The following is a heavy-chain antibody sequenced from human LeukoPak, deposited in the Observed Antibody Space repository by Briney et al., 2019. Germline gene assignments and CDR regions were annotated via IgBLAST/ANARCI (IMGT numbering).Heavy chain of an antibody. V-gene: IGHV3-23*01. J-gene: IGHJ6*02. D-gene: IGHD3-10*01. CDR2: ISGSGGST. CDR1: GFTFSSYA. Sequence: GGSLRLSCAASGFTFSSYAMSWARQAPGKGLEWVSAISGSGGSTYYADSVKGRFTISRDNSKNTLYLQMNSLRAEDTAVYYCATSEVLWFGELSAYYYYGMDVWGQGTTVTVSS. CDR3: ATSEVLWFGELSAYYYYGMDV.